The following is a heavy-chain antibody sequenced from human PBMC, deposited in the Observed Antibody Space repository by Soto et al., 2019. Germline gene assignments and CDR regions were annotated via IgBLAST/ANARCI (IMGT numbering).Heavy chain of an antibody. Sequence: GGSLRLSCAACGFTFSSYGIHWVRQAPCKGLEWVAVIWYDGSNKYYADSVKGRFTISRENSKNTLYLQMNSLRAEDTAVYYCARDLIVVEYGMDVCGQRTTVTVSS. CDR3: ARDLIVVEYGMDV. V-gene: IGHV3-33*01. CDR1: GFTFSSYG. J-gene: IGHJ6*02. CDR2: IWYDGSNK. D-gene: IGHD2-2*01.